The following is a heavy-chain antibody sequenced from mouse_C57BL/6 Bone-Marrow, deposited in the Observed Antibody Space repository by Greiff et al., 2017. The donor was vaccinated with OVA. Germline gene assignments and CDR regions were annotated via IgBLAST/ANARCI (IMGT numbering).Heavy chain of an antibody. CDR1: GFTFSDFY. CDR3: ARDDGYEGGDV. CDR2: SRNKANDYTT. V-gene: IGHV7-1*01. Sequence: DVMLVESGGGLVQSGRSLRLSCATSGFTFSDFYMEWVRQAPGKGLEWIAASRNKANDYTTEYSASVKGRFTVSRDTSQSILYLQMNVLRAEDTAIYCCARDDGYEGGDVWGQGTTLTVSS. J-gene: IGHJ2*01. D-gene: IGHD2-2*01.